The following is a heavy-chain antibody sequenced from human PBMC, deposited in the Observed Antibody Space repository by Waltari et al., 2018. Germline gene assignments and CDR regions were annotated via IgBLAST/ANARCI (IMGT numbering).Heavy chain of an antibody. Sequence: QVQLQESGPGLVKPSETLSLTCIVSGDYINNYYWSWIRQPPGKGLEWIGYIYYTGSTNYNPSLKSRVTISIDTSKTQFSLKLTSVTAADTAVYYCARDSDTGTYTGARRWFDRWGQGTLVTVSS. CDR2: IYYTGST. D-gene: IGHD1-26*01. CDR1: GDYINNYY. CDR3: ARDSDTGTYTGARRWFDR. J-gene: IGHJ5*02. V-gene: IGHV4-59*01.